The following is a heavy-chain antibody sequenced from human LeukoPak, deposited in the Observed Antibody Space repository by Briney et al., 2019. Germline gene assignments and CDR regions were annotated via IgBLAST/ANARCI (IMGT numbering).Heavy chain of an antibody. CDR2: INHSGST. CDR3: ARDTYYYDSSYHYFDY. Sequence: SETLSLTCAVYGGSFSGYYWSWIRQPPGKGLEWIGEINHSGSTNYNPSLKSRVTISVDTSKNQFSLKLSSVTAADTAVYYCARDTYYYDSSYHYFDYWGQGTLVTVSP. CDR1: GGSFSGYY. J-gene: IGHJ4*02. D-gene: IGHD3-22*01. V-gene: IGHV4-34*01.